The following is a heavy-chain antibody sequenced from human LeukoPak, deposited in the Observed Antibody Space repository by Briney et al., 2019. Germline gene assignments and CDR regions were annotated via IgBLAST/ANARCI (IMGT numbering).Heavy chain of an antibody. Sequence: PGGSLRLSCAASGFRFSSYWMSWVRQAPGKGLKWVANINLDGSEKSYVDSVEGRFTISRDNAKNSLCLQMNSLRGEDTAVYYCARDSERSSSFASDIWGQGTMVTASS. CDR1: GFRFSSYW. CDR3: ARDSERSSSFASDI. D-gene: IGHD3-3*02. CDR2: INLDGSEK. J-gene: IGHJ3*02. V-gene: IGHV3-7*01.